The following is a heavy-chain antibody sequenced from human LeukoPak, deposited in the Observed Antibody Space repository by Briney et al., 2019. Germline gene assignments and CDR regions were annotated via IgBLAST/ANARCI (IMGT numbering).Heavy chain of an antibody. CDR3: AREIRRQWLVNY. CDR1: GGPFRGFY. V-gene: IGHV4-34*01. Sequence: SETLSLTCAVYGGPFRGFYWSWIRQPPGKGLEWIGSIYYSGSTYYNPSLKSRVTISVDTSKNQFSLKLSSVTAADTAVYYCAREIRRQWLVNYWGQGTLVTVSS. J-gene: IGHJ4*02. CDR2: IYYSGST. D-gene: IGHD6-19*01.